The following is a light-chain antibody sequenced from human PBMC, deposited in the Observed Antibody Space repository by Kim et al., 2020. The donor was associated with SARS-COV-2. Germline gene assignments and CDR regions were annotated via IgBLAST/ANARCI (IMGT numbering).Light chain of an antibody. CDR3: QQYNHHPYT. CDR2: DAS. J-gene: IGKJ2*01. Sequence: SASVGDRVTITCRASQDISTYVAWFQQEAGKAPKSLIFDASSLQSGVPSKFSGSGSGTEFTLTISSLQPEDFATYYCQQYNHHPYTFGQGTKLE. CDR1: QDISTY. V-gene: IGKV1-16*02.